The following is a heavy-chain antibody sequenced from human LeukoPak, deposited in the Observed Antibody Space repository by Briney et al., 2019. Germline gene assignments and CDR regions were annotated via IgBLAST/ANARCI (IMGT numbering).Heavy chain of an antibody. J-gene: IGHJ4*02. Sequence: PGGSLRLSCSASGFTFSSYAMHWVRQAPGKGLEYVSAISSNGGSTYYADSVKGRFTISRDNSKNTLYLQMNSLRAEDTAVYYCAKDRASRITIFGVVAPYFDYWGQGTLVTVSS. CDR3: AKDRASRITIFGVVAPYFDY. CDR1: GFTFSSYA. V-gene: IGHV3-64*04. CDR2: ISSNGGST. D-gene: IGHD3-3*01.